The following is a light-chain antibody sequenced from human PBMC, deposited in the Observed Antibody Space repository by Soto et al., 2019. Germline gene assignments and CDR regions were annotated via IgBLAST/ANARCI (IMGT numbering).Light chain of an antibody. CDR3: QHYDSSPQYN. J-gene: IGKJ2*01. V-gene: IGKV3-20*01. Sequence: EIVLTQSPVTLSLSPGERATLSCRASRSFASSYLGWYQQKPGQAPRLLIYAASTRATGIPDRFSGSGSAKDFTLTISRLEPEDSAVYYCQHYDSSPQYNFGQGTKVDI. CDR1: RSFASSY. CDR2: AAS.